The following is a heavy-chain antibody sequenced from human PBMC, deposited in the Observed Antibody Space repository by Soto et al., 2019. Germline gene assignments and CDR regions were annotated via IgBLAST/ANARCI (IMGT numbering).Heavy chain of an antibody. CDR3: ARDEYYDSNNWFEH. D-gene: IGHD3-22*01. CDR1: GGSIRNYY. CDR2: VYSTGTT. V-gene: IGHV4-4*07. Sequence: XGTLSLTCTVSGGSIRNYYWSWIRQPAGKGLEWIGRVYSTGTTNYNPSLRSRVAMSVDTSKNQFSLRLDSVTAADTATYFCARDEYYDSNNWFEHWGLGTLVTVSS. J-gene: IGHJ5*02.